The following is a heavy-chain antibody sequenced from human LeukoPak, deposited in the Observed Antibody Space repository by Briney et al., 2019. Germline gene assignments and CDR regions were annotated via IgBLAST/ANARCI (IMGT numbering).Heavy chain of an antibody. CDR1: GGSFSGYY. D-gene: IGHD1-14*01. CDR3: ARGLGIIDY. V-gene: IGHV4-34*01. Sequence: SETLSLTCAVYGGSFSGYYWSWIRQPPGKGLDWIGEINHSGSTNYNPSLKSRVTISVDTSKNQFSLKLSSVTAADTAVYYCARGLGIIDYWGQGTLVTVSS. CDR2: INHSGST. J-gene: IGHJ4*02.